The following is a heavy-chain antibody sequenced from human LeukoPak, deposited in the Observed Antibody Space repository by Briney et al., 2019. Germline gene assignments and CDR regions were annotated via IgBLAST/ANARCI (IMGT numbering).Heavy chain of an antibody. V-gene: IGHV3-9*01. Sequence: GRSLRPSCAASGFTFDDYAMHWVRQAPGKGLEWVSGISWNSGSIGYADSVKGRFTISRDISKNTLYLQMKSLRAGDTAVYYCAKDKTYDDFWSGHDAFDIWGQGTMVTVSS. CDR3: AKDKTYDDFWSGHDAFDI. CDR1: GFTFDDYA. D-gene: IGHD3-3*01. J-gene: IGHJ3*02. CDR2: ISWNSGSI.